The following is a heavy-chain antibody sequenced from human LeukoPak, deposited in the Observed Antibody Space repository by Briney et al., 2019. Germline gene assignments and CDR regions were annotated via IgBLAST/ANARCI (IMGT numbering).Heavy chain of an antibody. CDR2: ISGSGGST. V-gene: IGHV3-23*01. CDR3: AKDWDYDFWSGYTPRDY. J-gene: IGHJ4*02. CDR1: GFTFSSYA. Sequence: GGSLRLSCAASGFTFSSYAMSWVRQAPGKGLEWVSAISGSGGSTYYADSVKGRFTISRDNSKNTLYLQMSSLRAEDTAVYYCAKDWDYDFWSGYTPRDYWGQGTLVTVSS. D-gene: IGHD3-3*01.